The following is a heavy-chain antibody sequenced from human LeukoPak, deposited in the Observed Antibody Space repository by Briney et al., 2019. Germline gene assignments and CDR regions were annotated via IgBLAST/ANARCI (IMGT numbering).Heavy chain of an antibody. Sequence: ASVKVSCKASGGTFSSYAISWVRQAPGQGLEWMGGIIPIFGTANYAQKFQGRVTITADKSTSTAYMELSSLRSEDTAVYYCARGSYYYDSSGLWYFDYWGQGTLVTVSS. D-gene: IGHD3-22*01. CDR1: GGTFSSYA. CDR2: IIPIFGTA. CDR3: ARGSYYYDSSGLWYFDY. V-gene: IGHV1-69*06. J-gene: IGHJ4*02.